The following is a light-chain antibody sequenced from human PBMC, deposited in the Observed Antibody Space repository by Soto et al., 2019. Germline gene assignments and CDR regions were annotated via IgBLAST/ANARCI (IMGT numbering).Light chain of an antibody. J-gene: IGKJ1*01. Sequence: DIQMTQSPSAMSASVGDRVNITCRASQGISNYLAWFQLKPGKVPKRLMYAASTLQSGVPSRFSGSGSGTEFTLTISSLQPADFATYYCLRHDLYPWTFGQGTKVEFK. CDR3: LRHDLYPWT. CDR1: QGISNY. V-gene: IGKV1-17*03. CDR2: AAS.